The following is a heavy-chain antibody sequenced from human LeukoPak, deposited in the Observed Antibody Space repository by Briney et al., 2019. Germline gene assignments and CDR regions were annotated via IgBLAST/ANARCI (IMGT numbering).Heavy chain of an antibody. D-gene: IGHD5-24*01. CDR2: IYPGHTHT. V-gene: IGHV5-51*01. J-gene: IGHJ4*02. Sequence: GEPLKISGQAFGYNFTSYWIGWVGAMPGKGLEWMGIIYPGHTHTRDSPPSQGQVTISADKSVSTASLQWSSLKASDTGFYYCARLQWATTYFHYWGQGTLVSVSS. CDR1: GYNFTSYW. CDR3: ARLQWATTYFHY.